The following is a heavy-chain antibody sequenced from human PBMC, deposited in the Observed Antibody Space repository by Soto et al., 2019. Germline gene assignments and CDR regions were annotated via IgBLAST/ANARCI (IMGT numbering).Heavy chain of an antibody. D-gene: IGHD3-22*01. CDR3: ARAHYDSDAFDL. CDR1: GYTFTTNF. V-gene: IGHV1-46*03. CDR2: ISPGGGTT. Sequence: VQLVQSGAEVKKPGASVKISCKASGYTFTTNFIHWIRQAPGQGLEWVGIISPGGGTTVYAQKFQGRVTMTRDTSTSTVYMELRNLRSEDTAVFYCARAHYDSDAFDLWGQGTMVIVSS. J-gene: IGHJ3*01.